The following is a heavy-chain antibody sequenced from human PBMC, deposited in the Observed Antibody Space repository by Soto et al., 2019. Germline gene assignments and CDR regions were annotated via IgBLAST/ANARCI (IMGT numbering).Heavy chain of an antibody. J-gene: IGHJ5*02. CDR2: ISAYNGST. D-gene: IGHD3-22*01. V-gene: IGHV1-18*04. CDR1: GYTFTSYG. CDR3: ARCPSYYYDSSGYWVSWFDP. Sequence: ASVKVSCKASGYTFTSYGISWVRQAPGQGLEWMGWISAYNGSTNYAQKLQGRVTMTTDTSTSTAYMELRSLRSDDTAVYYCARCPSYYYDSSGYWVSWFDPWGQGTLVTVSS.